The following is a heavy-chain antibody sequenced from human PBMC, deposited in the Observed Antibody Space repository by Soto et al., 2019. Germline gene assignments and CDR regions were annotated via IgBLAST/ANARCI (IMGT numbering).Heavy chain of an antibody. CDR3: ARDMAVAGSPPVGP. CDR1: GYSISSGYY. CDR2: IYHSGNT. J-gene: IGHJ5*02. D-gene: IGHD6-19*01. Sequence: SETLSLTCAVSGYSISSGYYWGWIRQPPGKGLEWIGSIYHSGNTYYNSSLKSRVTISVDTSKNQFSLKLGSVTAADTAVYYCARDMAVAGSPPVGPWGQGTLVTVSS. V-gene: IGHV4-38-2*02.